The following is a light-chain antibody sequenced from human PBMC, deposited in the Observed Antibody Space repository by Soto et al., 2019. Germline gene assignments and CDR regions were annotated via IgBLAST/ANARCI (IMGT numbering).Light chain of an antibody. J-gene: IGKJ2*01. CDR3: QEYNGYPHT. CDR1: QSISTW. CDR2: KAS. Sequence: DIQMTQSPSTLSASVGDRVTITCRASQSISTWLAWYQQKPGKAPKLLIYKASSLRNGVPSRFSGSGSGTEFTLNIYSLQPDEFASYYCQEYNGYPHTFGQGSKVEIK. V-gene: IGKV1-5*03.